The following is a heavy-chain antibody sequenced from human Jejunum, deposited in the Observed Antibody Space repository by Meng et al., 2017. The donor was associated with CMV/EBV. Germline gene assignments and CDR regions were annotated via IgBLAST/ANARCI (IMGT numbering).Heavy chain of an antibody. Sequence: SCASLHYFFWSLRPHPPGKALGWIGYISHSGSTSYHPSLQSRVPISRDTSQNQFYLHPRSLIAADTAMYYFAPTAGKAAGDYWGQGTRVTVSS. V-gene: IGHV4-59*01. CDR1: CASLHYFF. CDR3: APTAGKAAGDY. D-gene: IGHD1-1*01. J-gene: IGHJ4*02. CDR2: ISHSGST.